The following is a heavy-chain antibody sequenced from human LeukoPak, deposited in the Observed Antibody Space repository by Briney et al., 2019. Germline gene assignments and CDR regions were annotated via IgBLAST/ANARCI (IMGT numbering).Heavy chain of an antibody. V-gene: IGHV4-34*01. CDR2: INNSGST. CDR3: ARLPSRYGSGSYGY. CDR1: GGSFSGYY. D-gene: IGHD3-10*01. Sequence: SETLSLTCAVYGGSFSGYYWSWIRHPPGKGLEWIGEINNSGSTNYNPSLKSRVTISVDTSKNQFSLKLSSVTAADTAVYYCARLPSRYGSGSYGYWGQGTLVTVS. J-gene: IGHJ4*02.